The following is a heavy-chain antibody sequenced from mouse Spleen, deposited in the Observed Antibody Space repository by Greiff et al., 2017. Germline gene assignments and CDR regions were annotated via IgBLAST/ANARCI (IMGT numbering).Heavy chain of an antibody. V-gene: IGHV1-26*01. CDR2: INPNNGGT. J-gene: IGHJ2*01. Sequence: EVQLQQSGPELVKPGASVKISCKASGYTFTDYYMNWVKQSHGKSLEWIGDINPNNGGTSYNQKFKGKATLTVDKSSSTAYMELRSLTSEDSAVYYCASAYYSNYEDYWGQGTTLTVSS. CDR1: GYTFTDYY. CDR3: ASAYYSNYEDY. D-gene: IGHD2-5*01.